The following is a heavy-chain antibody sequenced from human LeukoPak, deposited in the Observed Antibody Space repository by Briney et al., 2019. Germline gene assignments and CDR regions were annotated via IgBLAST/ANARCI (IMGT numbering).Heavy chain of an antibody. CDR3: ARVADSYGSTLYYFDY. J-gene: IGHJ4*02. CDR1: GFTFSSYS. D-gene: IGHD5-18*01. CDR2: ISSSSTI. V-gene: IGHV3-48*01. Sequence: PGGSLRLSCAASGFTFSSYSMNWVRQAPGKGLEWVSYISSSSTIYYADSVKGRFTISRDNAKNSLYLQMNSLRAEDTAVYYCARVADSYGSTLYYFDYWGQGTLVTVSS.